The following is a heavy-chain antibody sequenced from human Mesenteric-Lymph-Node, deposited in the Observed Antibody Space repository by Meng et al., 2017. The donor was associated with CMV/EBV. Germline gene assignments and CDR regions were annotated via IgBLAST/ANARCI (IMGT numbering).Heavy chain of an antibody. D-gene: IGHD5-24*01. V-gene: IGHV3-20*04. CDR2: MNWNGGST. CDR3: ARDNDGKDY. J-gene: IGHJ4*02. CDR1: GFTFDDYG. Sequence: GESLKISCAASGFTFDDYGMSWVRQAPGKGLEWVSGMNWNGGSTGYADSVTGRFTISRDNAKNSLYLQMNSLRVEDTAVYYCARDNDGKDYWGQGTLVTVSS.